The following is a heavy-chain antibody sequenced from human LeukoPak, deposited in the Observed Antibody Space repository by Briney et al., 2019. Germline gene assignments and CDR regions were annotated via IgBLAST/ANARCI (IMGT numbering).Heavy chain of an antibody. V-gene: IGHV4-34*01. J-gene: IGHJ4*02. CDR2: INHSGST. CDR3: ARERTGITIFGVAHYYFDY. CDR1: GASFSGYY. D-gene: IGHD3-3*01. Sequence: TSETLSLTCAVYGASFSGYYWSWIRQPPGKGLEWIGEINHSGSTNYNPSLKSRVTISVDTSKNQFSLKLSSVTAADTAVYYCARERTGITIFGVAHYYFDYWGQGTLVTVSS.